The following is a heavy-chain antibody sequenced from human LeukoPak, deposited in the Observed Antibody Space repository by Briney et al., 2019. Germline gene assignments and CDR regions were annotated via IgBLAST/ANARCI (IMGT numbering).Heavy chain of an antibody. CDR1: GASVSSASY. CDR2: IYNGVNT. Sequence: SETLSLTCTASGASVSSASYWSWIRPPPGKGVEWIAHIYNGVNTNYNPSLKSRVTISVDTSKNQFSLRLNSVTAADTAVYYCARSRAFNSGAFDPWGQGSLVTVSS. CDR3: ARSRAFNSGAFDP. V-gene: IGHV4-61*01. J-gene: IGHJ5*02. D-gene: IGHD1-26*01.